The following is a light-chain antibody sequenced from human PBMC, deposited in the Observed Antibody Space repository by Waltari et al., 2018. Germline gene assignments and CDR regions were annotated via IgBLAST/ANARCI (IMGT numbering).Light chain of an antibody. CDR1: QSVLYSSNNMDY. Sequence: DLVMTQSPDSLPVPLGERATITCKSSQSVLYSSNNMDYLAWYQQKPGQPPKLLIYWASTRESGVPDRFSGSGSGTDFTLTISSLQAEDVAVYFCQQYYSIPHTFGQGTKLEIK. CDR2: WAS. CDR3: QQYYSIPHT. V-gene: IGKV4-1*01. J-gene: IGKJ2*01.